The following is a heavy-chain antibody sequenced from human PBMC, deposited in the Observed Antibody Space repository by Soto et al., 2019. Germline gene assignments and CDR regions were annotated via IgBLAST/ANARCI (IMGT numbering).Heavy chain of an antibody. J-gene: IGHJ4*01. V-gene: IGHV3-30-3*01. D-gene: IGHD5-18*01. CDR3: ARLGPVKRVQLWYYLQY. Sequence: PGGSLRLSCAASGFTFSSHPMHWVRQAPGKGLEWVGVISFDGSDIYHADSVKGRFTISRDNSLNVLYLQMNNVTTGDTAVYFCARLGPVKRVQLWYYLQYWGHGTLVTVSS. CDR1: GFTFSSHP. CDR2: ISFDGSDI.